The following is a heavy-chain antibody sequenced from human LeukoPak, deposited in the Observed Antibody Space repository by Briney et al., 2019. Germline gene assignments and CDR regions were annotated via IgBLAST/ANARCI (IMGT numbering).Heavy chain of an antibody. CDR1: GFTFDDYA. CDR3: ARDREVTGNQAWDDAFDI. J-gene: IGHJ3*02. Sequence: GGSLRLSCAASGFTFDDYAMHWVRQAPGKGLEWVSGISWNSGSIGYADSVKGRFTISRDNAKNSLYLQMNSLRAEDTAVYYCARDREVTGNQAWDDAFDIWGQGTTVTVSS. CDR2: ISWNSGSI. D-gene: IGHD1-14*01. V-gene: IGHV3-9*01.